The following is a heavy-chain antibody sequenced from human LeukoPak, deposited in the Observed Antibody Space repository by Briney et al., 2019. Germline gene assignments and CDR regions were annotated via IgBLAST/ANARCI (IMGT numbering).Heavy chain of an antibody. CDR3: ARRRDSGSLQHFDY. CDR2: FTSSSGTT. V-gene: IGHV3-48*01. D-gene: IGHD1-26*01. J-gene: IGHJ4*02. CDR1: GFTFSSYS. Sequence: GGSLRLSCAASGFTFSSYSMFWVRQAPGKGLEWVSSFTSSSGTTNYADSVKGRFTISRDNAKNSLYLQMNSLRAEDTAVYYCARRRDSGSLQHFDYWGQGTLVTVSS.